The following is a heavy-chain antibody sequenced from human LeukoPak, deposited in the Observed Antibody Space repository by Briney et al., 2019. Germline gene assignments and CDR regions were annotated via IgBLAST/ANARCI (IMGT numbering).Heavy chain of an antibody. J-gene: IGHJ4*02. Sequence: PSETLSLTCAVYGGSFSGYYWSWIRQPPGKGLEWIGEINHSGSTNCNPSLKSRVTISVDTSKNQFSLHLSSVTAADTAVYYCARVKSVSSGGPWGQGTLVTVSS. D-gene: IGHD5/OR15-5a*01. CDR2: INHSGST. CDR3: ARVKSVSSGGP. CDR1: GGSFSGYY. V-gene: IGHV4-34*01.